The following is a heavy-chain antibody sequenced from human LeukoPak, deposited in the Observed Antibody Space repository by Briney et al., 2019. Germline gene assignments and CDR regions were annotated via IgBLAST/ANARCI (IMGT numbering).Heavy chain of an antibody. CDR3: AKDPTHYRVWDDYDSTVLSY. CDR1: GFTFSNYW. V-gene: IGHV3-74*01. CDR2: LNSDGSST. D-gene: IGHD3-22*01. J-gene: IGHJ4*02. Sequence: GGSLRLSCAASGFTFSNYWMHWVRQAPGKGLVWVSRLNSDGSSTNYADSVKGRFTISRDNSKNTLYLQMNSLRAADTAVYYCAKDPTHYRVWDDYDSTVLSYWGQGTLVTVSS.